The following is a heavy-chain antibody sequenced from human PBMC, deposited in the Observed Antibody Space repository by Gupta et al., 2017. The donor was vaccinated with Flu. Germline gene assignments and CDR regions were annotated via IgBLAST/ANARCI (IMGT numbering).Heavy chain of an antibody. CDR2: TSYDGNKK. CDR3: AKDVASANVFDRTRAMDA. D-gene: IGHD5-12*01. V-gene: IGHV3-30*18. Sequence: VRQAPGKGLEWVAVTSYDGNKKDYADFAKGRFTVSRDNAKSTLYLEMNTLGREDTAMYYCAKDVASANVFDRTRAMDAWGQGTTVTV. J-gene: IGHJ6*02.